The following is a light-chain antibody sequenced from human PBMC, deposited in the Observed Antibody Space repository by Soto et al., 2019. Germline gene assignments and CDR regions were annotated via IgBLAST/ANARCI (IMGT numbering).Light chain of an antibody. CDR3: QTWGTGIHYV. CDR2: LNSDSSH. V-gene: IGLV4-69*01. Sequence: QPVLTPWPSASASLGASVKPTCTLSSGHSSYAIAWHQQQPEKGPRYLMKLNSDSSHSEGDGIPDRFSGSSSGAEGYLTIPCLQSEDKVYYYCQTWGTGIHYVFVTGTKVTVL. CDR1: SGHSSYA. J-gene: IGLJ1*01.